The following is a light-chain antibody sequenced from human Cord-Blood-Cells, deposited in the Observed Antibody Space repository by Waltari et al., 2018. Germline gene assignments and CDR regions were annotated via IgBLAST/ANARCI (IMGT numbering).Light chain of an antibody. J-gene: IGLJ3*02. CDR3: QVWDSSSDHWV. CDR1: NIGSNS. V-gene: IGLV3-21*04. CDR2: CAS. Sequence: SYVLTPPPSVSVAPGKTARITCGATNIGSNSLPWYQQKPGQAPVLVIYCASDRPSGIPERFSGSNSGNTATLTISRVEAGDEADYYCQVWDSSSDHWVFGGGTKLTVL.